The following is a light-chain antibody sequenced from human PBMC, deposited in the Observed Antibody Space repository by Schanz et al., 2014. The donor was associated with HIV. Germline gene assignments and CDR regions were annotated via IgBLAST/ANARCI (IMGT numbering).Light chain of an antibody. CDR3: SSYTGRSSWV. J-gene: IGLJ3*02. V-gene: IGLV2-14*01. Sequence: QSALTQPRSVSGSPGQAITISCTGSNSDVGAYNYVSWYQQHPGKAPKLMIFEVTKRPSGVSYRFSASKSDNTASLTISGLQTEDEADYYCSSYTGRSSWVFGGGTKVTVL. CDR1: NSDVGAYNY. CDR2: EVT.